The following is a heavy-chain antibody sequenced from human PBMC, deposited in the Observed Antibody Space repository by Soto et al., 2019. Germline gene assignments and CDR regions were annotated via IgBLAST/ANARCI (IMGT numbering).Heavy chain of an antibody. Sequence: QVQLVQSGAEVKKPGASVKVSCKASGYTFTSYGISWVRQAPGQGLEWMGWISAYNGNTNYAQKLQGRDTGTTDTTTSRAYMELRSLRSDDTAVYYCAGGCFGEFVYYFDYWCQGTLVTVSS. CDR2: ISAYNGNT. CDR3: AGGCFGEFVYYFDY. V-gene: IGHV1-18*01. J-gene: IGHJ4*02. CDR1: GYTFTSYG. D-gene: IGHD3-10*01.